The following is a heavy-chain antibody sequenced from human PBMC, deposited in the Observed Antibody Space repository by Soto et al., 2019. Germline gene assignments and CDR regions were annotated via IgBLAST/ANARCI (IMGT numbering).Heavy chain of an antibody. D-gene: IGHD2-15*01. CDR3: AKEGPRYYYFDY. J-gene: IGHJ4*02. CDR1: GFTFSSYG. CDR2: ISYDGSNK. Sequence: GGSLRLSCAASGFTFSSYGMHWVRQAPGKGLEWVAIISYDGSNKYYADSVKGRFTISRDNSKNTLYLQMNSLRAEDTAVYYCAKEGPRYYYFDYWGQGTLVTVSS. V-gene: IGHV3-30*18.